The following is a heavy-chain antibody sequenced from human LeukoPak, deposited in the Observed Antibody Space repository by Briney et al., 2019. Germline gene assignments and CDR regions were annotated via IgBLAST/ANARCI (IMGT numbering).Heavy chain of an antibody. CDR3: ARPLHYPFGFDY. CDR1: GYTFTGYY. CDR2: INPNSGGT. Sequence: ASVKVSCKASGYTFTGYYMHWVRQAPGQGLEWMGWINPNSGGTNYAQKFQGRVTMTRDTSISTAYMGLSRLRSDDTAVYYCARPLHYPFGFDYWGQGTLVTVSS. V-gene: IGHV1-2*02. D-gene: IGHD3-16*01. J-gene: IGHJ4*02.